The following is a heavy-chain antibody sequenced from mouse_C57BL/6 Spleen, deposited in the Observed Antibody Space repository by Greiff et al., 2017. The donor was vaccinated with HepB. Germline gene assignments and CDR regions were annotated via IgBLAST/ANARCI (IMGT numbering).Heavy chain of an antibody. CDR3: ARRDGRRALDY. D-gene: IGHD1-1*01. V-gene: IGHV1-69*01. CDR2: IDPSDSYT. Sequence: VQLQQPGAELVMPGASVKLSCKASGYTFNSYWMHWVKQRPGQGLEWIGEIDPSDSYTNYNQKFKGKSTLTVDKSSSTAYMQLSSLTSEDSAVCYCARRDGRRALDYWGQGTTLTVSS. CDR1: GYTFNSYW. J-gene: IGHJ2*01.